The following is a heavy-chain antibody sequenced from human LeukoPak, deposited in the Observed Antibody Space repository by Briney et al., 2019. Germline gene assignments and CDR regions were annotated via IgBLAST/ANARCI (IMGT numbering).Heavy chain of an antibody. CDR2: INHSGST. V-gene: IGHV4-34*01. CDR1: GGSISSYY. D-gene: IGHD3-22*01. J-gene: IGHJ4*02. CDR3: AGSTYYYDSSGYTEGLDY. Sequence: SETLSLTCTVSGGSISSYYWSWIRQPPGKGLEWIGEINHSGSTNYNPSLKSRVTISVDTSKNQFSLKLSSVTAADTAVYYCAGSTYYYDSSGYTEGLDYWGQGTLVTVSS.